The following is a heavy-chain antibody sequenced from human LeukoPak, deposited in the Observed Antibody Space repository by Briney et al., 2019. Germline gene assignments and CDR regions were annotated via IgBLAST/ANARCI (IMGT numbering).Heavy chain of an antibody. CDR1: GFTFSSYW. V-gene: IGHV3-74*01. CDR2: INSDGSFT. J-gene: IGHJ4*02. CDR3: ARAPGGSDYDLYFDY. D-gene: IGHD5-12*01. Sequence: GGSLRLSCAASGFTFSSYWMHWVRQAPGKGLVWVSRINSDGSFTNYADSVKGRFTISRDSAKNTLYLQMNSLRAEDTAVYYCARAPGGSDYDLYFDYWGQGTLVTVSS.